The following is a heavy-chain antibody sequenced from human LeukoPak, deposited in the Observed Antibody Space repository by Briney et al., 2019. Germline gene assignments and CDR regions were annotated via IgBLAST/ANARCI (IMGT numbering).Heavy chain of an antibody. CDR1: GGTFSSYT. Sequence: SSEKVSCKASGGTFSSYTISWVRQAPGQGLELMGRIIPILGIANYAQKFQGRVTITADKSTSTAYMELSSLRSEDTAVYYCARATYWGGDCWNHFGYWRKGALVSVSS. V-gene: IGHV1-69*02. CDR3: ARATYWGGDCWNHFGY. D-gene: IGHD2-21*02. CDR2: IIPILGIA. J-gene: IGHJ4*02.